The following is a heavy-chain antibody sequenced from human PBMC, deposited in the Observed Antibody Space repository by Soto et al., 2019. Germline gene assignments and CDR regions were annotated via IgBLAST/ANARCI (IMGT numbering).Heavy chain of an antibody. CDR1: GFTFSSYA. Sequence: EVQLVESGGGLVQPGGSLRLSCAASGFTFSSYAMHWVRQAPGKGLEYVSAISSNGGSTYYANSVKGRFTISRDNSKNTLYLQRGGLGAEDMAVYYCARAPGYAFDIGGQGTMVPVSS. J-gene: IGHJ3*02. CDR2: ISSNGGST. CDR3: ARAPGYAFDI. V-gene: IGHV3-64*01.